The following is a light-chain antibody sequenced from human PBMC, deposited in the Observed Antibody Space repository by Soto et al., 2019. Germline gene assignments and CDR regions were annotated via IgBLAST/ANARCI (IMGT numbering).Light chain of an antibody. CDR3: QQYNSYLYT. J-gene: IGKJ2*01. CDR1: HSVSSW. Sequence: DIQMTQSPSTLSASVGDRVTITCRASHSVSSWLAWYQQKPGKAPKLQIYDASSLEDEVPSRFSGSGSGTEFTLTISSLQPEDFATYFCQQYNSYLYTFGQGTKLEIK. CDR2: DAS. V-gene: IGKV1-5*01.